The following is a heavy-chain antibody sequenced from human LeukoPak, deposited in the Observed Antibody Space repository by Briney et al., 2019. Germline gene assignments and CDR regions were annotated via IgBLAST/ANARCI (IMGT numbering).Heavy chain of an antibody. CDR3: ARIYGSGSYQIDY. V-gene: IGHV4-34*01. J-gene: IGHJ4*02. CDR1: GGPFSGYY. D-gene: IGHD3-10*01. CDR2: INHSGST. Sequence: PSETLSLTCAVYGGPFSGYYWSWIRQPPGKGLEWIGEINHSGSTNYNPSLKSRVTISVDTSKNQFSLKLSSVTAADTAVYYCARIYGSGSYQIDYWGQGTLVTVSS.